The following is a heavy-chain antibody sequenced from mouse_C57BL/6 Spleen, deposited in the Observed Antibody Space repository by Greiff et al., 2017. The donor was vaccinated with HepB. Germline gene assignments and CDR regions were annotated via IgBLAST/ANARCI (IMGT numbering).Heavy chain of an antibody. Sequence: QVQLQQPGAELVKPGASVKMSCKASGYTFTSYWITWVKQRPGQGLEWIGDIYPGSGSTNYNEKFKSKATLTVDTSSSTAYMQLSSLTSEDSAVYYCARPYEYGGEFAYWGQGTLVTVSA. V-gene: IGHV1-55*01. CDR2: IYPGSGST. CDR1: GYTFTSYW. J-gene: IGHJ3*01. CDR3: ARPYEYGGEFAY. D-gene: IGHD2-4*01.